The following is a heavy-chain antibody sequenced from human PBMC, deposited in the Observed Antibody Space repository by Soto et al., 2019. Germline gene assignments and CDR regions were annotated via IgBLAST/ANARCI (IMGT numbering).Heavy chain of an antibody. Sequence: GGSLRLSCAASGFTFSSYGMHWVRQAPGKGLERVVVIWYDGSNKYYADSVKGRFTISRDNSKNTLYLQMNSLRAEDTAVYYCASQGHVLRFLEWLNKAAFDIWGQGTMVTVSS. CDR3: ASQGHVLRFLEWLNKAAFDI. CDR1: GFTFSSYG. CDR2: IWYDGSNK. J-gene: IGHJ3*02. V-gene: IGHV3-33*01. D-gene: IGHD3-3*01.